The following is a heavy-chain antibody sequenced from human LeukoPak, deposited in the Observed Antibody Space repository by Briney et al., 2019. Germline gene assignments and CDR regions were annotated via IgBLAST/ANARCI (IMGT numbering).Heavy chain of an antibody. CDR2: ISSSSSYI. D-gene: IGHD3-10*01. CDR1: GFTFSSYT. CDR3: ARASPPLLWFGEYWFDP. Sequence: TGGSLRLSCAASGFTFSSYTINWVRQAPGKGLEWVSSISSSSSYIYYADSVKGRFTISRDNAKNSLYLQMNSLRAEDTAVYYCARASPPLLWFGEYWFDPWGQGTLVTVSS. J-gene: IGHJ5*02. V-gene: IGHV3-21*06.